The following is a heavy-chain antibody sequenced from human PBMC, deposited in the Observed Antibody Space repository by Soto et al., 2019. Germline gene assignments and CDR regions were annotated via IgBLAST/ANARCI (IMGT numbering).Heavy chain of an antibody. J-gene: IGHJ5*02. CDR1: GGSISSSSYY. CDR3: ARDPVVGLMVYARGWFDP. V-gene: IGHV4-39*01. Sequence: SETLSLTCTVSGGSISSSSYYWGWIRPPPGKGLEWIGSIYYSGSTYYNPSLKSRVTISVDTSKNQFSLKLSSVTAADTAVYYCARDPVVGLMVYARGWFDPWGQGTLVTVSS. CDR2: IYYSGST. D-gene: IGHD2-8*01.